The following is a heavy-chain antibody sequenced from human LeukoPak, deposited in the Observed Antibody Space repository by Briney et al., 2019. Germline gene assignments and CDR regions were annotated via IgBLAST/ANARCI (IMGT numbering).Heavy chain of an antibody. Sequence: ASVKVSCKASGYTFTSYAMHWVRQAPGQRLEWMGWINAGNGNTKYSQKFQGRVTITRDTSASTAYMELSSLRSEDTAVYYCARESGSYAGFDYWSQGTLVTVSS. V-gene: IGHV1-3*01. CDR3: ARESGSYAGFDY. CDR1: GYTFTSYA. D-gene: IGHD1-26*01. J-gene: IGHJ4*02. CDR2: INAGNGNT.